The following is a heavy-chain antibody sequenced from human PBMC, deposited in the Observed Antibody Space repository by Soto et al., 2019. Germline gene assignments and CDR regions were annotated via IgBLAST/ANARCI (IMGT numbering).Heavy chain of an antibody. CDR2: IYDNGTT. CDR1: GLTVSNSY. V-gene: IGHV3-53*01. CDR3: VRPLPSGRNYGLDV. D-gene: IGHD3-10*01. Sequence: TGGSLRLSCAASGLTVSNSYMAWVRQAPGMGLEWVSVIYDNGTTYYADSVKGRFTISRDTSTNTLSLQMDSLRAEDTAVYYCVRPLPSGRNYGLDVWGKGTTVTVS. J-gene: IGHJ6*04.